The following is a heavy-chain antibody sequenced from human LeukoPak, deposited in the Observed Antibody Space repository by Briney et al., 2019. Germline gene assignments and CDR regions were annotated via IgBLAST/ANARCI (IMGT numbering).Heavy chain of an antibody. CDR3: ARGASGTYYFGY. V-gene: IGHV3-66*02. D-gene: IGHD1-26*01. Sequence: GGSLRLSCAASGYTFSRNYMTWVRQAPGKGLDWVSVIYSGGSTYYADSVKGRFTISRDNSKNTLFLQMNSLRPEDTAVYYCARGASGTYYFGYWGRGTLITVSS. J-gene: IGHJ4*02. CDR1: GYTFSRNY. CDR2: IYSGGST.